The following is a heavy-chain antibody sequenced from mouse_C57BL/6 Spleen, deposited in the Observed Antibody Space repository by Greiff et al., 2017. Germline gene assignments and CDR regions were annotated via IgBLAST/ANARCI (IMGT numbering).Heavy chain of an antibody. CDR2: IRNKANGYTT. CDR1: GFTFTDYY. J-gene: IGHJ2*01. CDR3: ARFPIITTVVAGDYCDY. D-gene: IGHD1-1*01. Sequence: EVKLMESGGGLVQPGGSLSLSCAASGFTFTDYYMSWVRQPPGKALEWLGFIRNKANGYTTEYSASVKGRFTISRDNSQSILYLQMNALRAEDSATYYCARFPIITTVVAGDYCDYWGQGTTLTVSS. V-gene: IGHV7-3*01.